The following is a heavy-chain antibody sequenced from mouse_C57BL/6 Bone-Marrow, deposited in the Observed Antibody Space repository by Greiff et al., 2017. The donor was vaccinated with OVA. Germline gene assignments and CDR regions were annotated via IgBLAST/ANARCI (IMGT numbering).Heavy chain of an antibody. Sequence: VQLQQPGAELVKPGASVKLSCKASGYTFTSSWMHWVKQRPGRGLEWIGRIDPNSGGTKYNAKFKSQATLTVAQPSSTAYMQLSSLTSEDSAVYYCARSGGWLSPFYAMDYWGQGTSVTVSS. CDR2: IDPNSGGT. CDR3: ARSGGWLSPFYAMDY. J-gene: IGHJ4*01. D-gene: IGHD2-3*01. CDR1: GYTFTSSW. V-gene: IGHV1-72*01.